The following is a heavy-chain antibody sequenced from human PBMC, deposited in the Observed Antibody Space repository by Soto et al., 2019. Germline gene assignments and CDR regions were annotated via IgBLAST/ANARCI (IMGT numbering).Heavy chain of an antibody. CDR2: IFYSGST. D-gene: IGHD3-3*01. V-gene: IGHV4-30-4*01. J-gene: IGHJ6*02. Sequence: QVQLQESGPGLVKPSQTLALTCTVSGGSISNNAYYWSWIRQPPGKGLECIGYIFYSGSTYYNPSLESRITISVDTSNNQFSLQLSSVTPADTAVYFCARAFFGVVLARYSMDVWGQGTTVTVSS. CDR3: ARAFFGVVLARYSMDV. CDR1: GGSISNNAYY.